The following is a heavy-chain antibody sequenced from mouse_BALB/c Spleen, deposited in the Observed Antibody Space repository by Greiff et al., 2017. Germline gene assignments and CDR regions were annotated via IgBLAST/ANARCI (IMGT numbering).Heavy chain of an antibody. CDR2: INPSTGYT. CDR1: GYTFTSYW. D-gene: IGHD2-3*01. J-gene: IGHJ3*01. CDR3: ARSYEGYSGWFAY. V-gene: IGHV1-7*01. Sequence: QVQLQQSGAELAKPGASVKMSCKASGYTFTSYWMHWVKQRPGQGLEWIGYINPSTGYTEYNQKFKDKATLTADKSSSTAYMQLSSLTSEDSAVYYCARSYEGYSGWFAYWGQVTLVTVSA.